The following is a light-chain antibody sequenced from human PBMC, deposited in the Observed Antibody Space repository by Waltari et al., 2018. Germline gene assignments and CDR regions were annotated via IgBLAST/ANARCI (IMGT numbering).Light chain of an antibody. V-gene: IGLV4-60*03. CDR2: LGGSGSY. J-gene: IGLJ3*02. Sequence: QPVLTHSSSASASPGSSVKLTCTLSSGHSRYTTAWHPQQPGKAPRYLMKLGGSGSYSKGSGVPDRFSGSSSGADRYLTISNLQSEDEADYYCETWVSNTWVFGGGTKLTVL. CDR3: ETWVSNTWV. CDR1: SGHSRYT.